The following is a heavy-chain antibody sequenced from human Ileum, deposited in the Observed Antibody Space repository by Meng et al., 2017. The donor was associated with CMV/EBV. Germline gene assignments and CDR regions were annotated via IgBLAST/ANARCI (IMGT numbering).Heavy chain of an antibody. V-gene: IGHV4-39*07. Sequence: QDQHPVLVKPQGPLSLPCPVSGGTSRSSIHYWGWIRQPPGRGLEWIGNIYYSGLTSYNPSLKSRVTISVDTSKNQFSLKLSSVTAADTAVFYCARVWANGEGWFDPWGQGTLVTVSS. D-gene: IGHD2-8*01. CDR2: IYYSGLT. J-gene: IGHJ5*02. CDR3: ARVWANGEGWFDP. CDR1: GGTSRSSIHY.